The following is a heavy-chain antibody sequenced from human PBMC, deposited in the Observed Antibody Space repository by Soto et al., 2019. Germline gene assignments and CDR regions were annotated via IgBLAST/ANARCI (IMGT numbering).Heavy chain of an antibody. D-gene: IGHD4-4*01. CDR1: GFTFSSYA. CDR3: ARPLWRDDYNWGYFDL. J-gene: IGHJ2*01. CDR2: ISYDGGNK. Sequence: QVQLVESGGGVVQPGRSLRLSCAASGFTFSSYAMHWVRQAPGNGLEWVAVISYDGGNKYYADSVKGRFTISRDNSKNTLYLQMNSLRLEDTAVYYCARPLWRDDYNWGYFDLWGRGTLVAVSS. V-gene: IGHV3-30-3*01.